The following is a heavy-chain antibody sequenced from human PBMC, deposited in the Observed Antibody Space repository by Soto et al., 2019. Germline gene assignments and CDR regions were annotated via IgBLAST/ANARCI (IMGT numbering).Heavy chain of an antibody. V-gene: IGHV3-33*01. CDR3: ARDQVLLWFGGTEYYYYYGMDV. J-gene: IGHJ6*02. CDR1: GFTFSSYG. Sequence: GGSMILSCAASGFTFSSYGMHWVRQAPGKGLEWVAVIWYDGSNKYYADSVKGRFTISRDNSKNTLYLQMNSLRAEDTAVYYCARDQVLLWFGGTEYYYYYGMDVWGQGTTVTVSS. D-gene: IGHD3-10*01. CDR2: IWYDGSNK.